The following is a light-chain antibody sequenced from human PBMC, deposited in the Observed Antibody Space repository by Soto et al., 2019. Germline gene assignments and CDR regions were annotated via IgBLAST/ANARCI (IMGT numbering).Light chain of an antibody. Sequence: QSALTQPASVSGSPGQSITTSCTGTSSDDGGYNYVSWYQQHPGKAPKLMIYDVSNRPSGVSNRFSGSKSGNTASLTISGLQAEDEADYYCSSYTSSSTRVFGTGTKVTVL. V-gene: IGLV2-14*01. CDR3: SSYTSSSTRV. J-gene: IGLJ1*01. CDR2: DVS. CDR1: SSDDGGYNY.